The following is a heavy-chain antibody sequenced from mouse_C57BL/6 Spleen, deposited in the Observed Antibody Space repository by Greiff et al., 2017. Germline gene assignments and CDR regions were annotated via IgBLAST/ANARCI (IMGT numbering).Heavy chain of an antibody. Sequence: LMESGASVKISCKASGYAFSSYWMNWVKQRPGKGLEWIGQIYPGDGDTNYNGKFKGKATLTADKSSSTAYMQLSSLTSEDSAVYFCARWRDYYGSSPYWYFDVWGTGTTVTVSS. D-gene: IGHD1-1*01. J-gene: IGHJ1*03. V-gene: IGHV1-80*01. CDR2: IYPGDGDT. CDR3: ARWRDYYGSSPYWYFDV. CDR1: GYAFSSYW.